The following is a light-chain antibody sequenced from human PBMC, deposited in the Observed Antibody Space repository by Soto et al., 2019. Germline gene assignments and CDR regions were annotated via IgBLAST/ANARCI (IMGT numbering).Light chain of an antibody. CDR2: DVS. CDR1: SSDVGGYNY. CDR3: SSYTTIKTVV. V-gene: IGLV2-11*01. J-gene: IGLJ2*01. Sequence: QSALTQPRSVSGSPGQSVTISCTGTSSDVGGYNYVSWYQQRPGKAPKLMIYDVSKRPSGVPDRFSGSKSGNTASLTISGLQAEDEADYHCSSYTTIKTVVFGGGTKVTVL.